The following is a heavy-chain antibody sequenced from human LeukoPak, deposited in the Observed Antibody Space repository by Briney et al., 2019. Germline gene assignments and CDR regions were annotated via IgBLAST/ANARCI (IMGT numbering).Heavy chain of an antibody. CDR2: IKQDGSEK. Sequence: PGGSLRLSCAASGFTFSSYWMSWVRQAPGKGLEWVANIKQDGSEKYYVDSVKGRFTISRDNAKNSLYLQMNSLRAEDTAVYYCARDLGGDDYVYNWFDPWGQGTLVTVSS. CDR1: GFTFSSYW. D-gene: IGHD3-16*01. CDR3: ARDLGGDDYVYNWFDP. J-gene: IGHJ5*02. V-gene: IGHV3-7*01.